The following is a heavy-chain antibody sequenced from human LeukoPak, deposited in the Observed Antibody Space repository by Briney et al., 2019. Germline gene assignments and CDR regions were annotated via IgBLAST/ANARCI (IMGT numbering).Heavy chain of an antibody. CDR3: ATSGIAPRSDAFNI. J-gene: IGHJ3*02. CDR1: GGTFSSYA. Sequence: GSSVKVSCKASGGTFSSYAISWVRQAPGQGLEWMGGIIPIFGTADYAQKFQGRVTITTDESTSTAYMELSSLRSEDTAVYYCATSGIAPRSDAFNIWGQGTMVTVSS. V-gene: IGHV1-69*05. CDR2: IIPIFGTA. D-gene: IGHD6-6*01.